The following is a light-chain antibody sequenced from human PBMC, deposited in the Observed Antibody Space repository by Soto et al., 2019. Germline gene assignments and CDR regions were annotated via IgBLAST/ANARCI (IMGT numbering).Light chain of an antibody. Sequence: QSVLTQPASVSGSPGPSITISCTGTSSDVGGYNYVSWYQHHPGKAPKLILFGVSDRPSGVSLRFSGSKSGNTASLTISGLQAEDAAEYYCCSYTSFSTVVFGGGTKVTVL. CDR3: CSYTSFSTVV. CDR2: GVS. J-gene: IGLJ2*01. V-gene: IGLV2-14*01. CDR1: SSDVGGYNY.